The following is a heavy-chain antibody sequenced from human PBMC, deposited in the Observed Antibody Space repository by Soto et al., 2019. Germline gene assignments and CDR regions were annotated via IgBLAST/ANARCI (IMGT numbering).Heavy chain of an antibody. D-gene: IGHD3-10*01. CDR3: AREAEGSGSYSLDY. Sequence: QVQLVQSGAEVKKPGSSVKVSCKASGGTFSSYTISWVRQAPGQGLEWMGRIIPILGIANYAQKFQGRVTITADKSTSTAYMELSSLRSEDTAVYYCAREAEGSGSYSLDYWGQGTLFTVSS. CDR2: IIPILGIA. CDR1: GGTFSSYT. V-gene: IGHV1-69*08. J-gene: IGHJ4*02.